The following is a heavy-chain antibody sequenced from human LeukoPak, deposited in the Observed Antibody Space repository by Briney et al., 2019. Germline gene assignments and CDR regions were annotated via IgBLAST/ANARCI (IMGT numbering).Heavy chain of an antibody. Sequence: QSSETLSLTCTVSGGSISSSSYYWGWIRQPPGKGLEWIGSIYYSGSTYYNPSLKSRVTISVDMSKNQFSLKLSSVTAADTAVYYCARARDILSLGAFDIWGQGTMVTVSS. D-gene: IGHD3-9*01. CDR1: GGSISSSSYY. V-gene: IGHV4-39*07. CDR3: ARARDILSLGAFDI. CDR2: IYYSGST. J-gene: IGHJ3*02.